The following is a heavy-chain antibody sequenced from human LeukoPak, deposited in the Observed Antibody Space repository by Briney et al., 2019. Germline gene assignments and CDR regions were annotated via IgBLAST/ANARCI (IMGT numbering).Heavy chain of an antibody. Sequence: GGSLRLSCAASGFTFDDYTMHWVRQAPGKGLEWVSLISWDGGSTYYADSVKGRFTISRDNSKNSLYLQMNSLRTEDTALYYCAKEGTTVTTSYYYYYMDVWGKGTTVTVS. V-gene: IGHV3-43*01. J-gene: IGHJ6*03. CDR1: GFTFDDYT. CDR2: ISWDGGST. D-gene: IGHD4-17*01. CDR3: AKEGTTVTTSYYYYYMDV.